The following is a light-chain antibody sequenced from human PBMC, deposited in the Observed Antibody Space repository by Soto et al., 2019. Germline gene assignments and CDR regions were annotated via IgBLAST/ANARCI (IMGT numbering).Light chain of an antibody. Sequence: EIVLTQSPGTLSFSPGERATLSCRASQTVSRRDLAWYQQKPGQAPRLLIYGASNRASGTPGRFSGSGSGTDFSLTISSLEPEDFAVYYCQQYGGSLFSFGGGTKVDI. CDR3: QQYGGSLFS. CDR1: QTVSRRD. CDR2: GAS. J-gene: IGKJ4*01. V-gene: IGKV3-20*01.